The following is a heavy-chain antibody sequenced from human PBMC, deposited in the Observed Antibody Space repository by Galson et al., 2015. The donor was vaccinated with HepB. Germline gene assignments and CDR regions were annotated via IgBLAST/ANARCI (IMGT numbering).Heavy chain of an antibody. D-gene: IGHD3-10*01. J-gene: IGHJ3*02. CDR3: AREYGTMVRGPPGSGDAFDI. CDR2: INPSGGST. Sequence: SVKVSCKASGYTFTSYYMHWVRQAPGQGLEWMGIINPSGGSTSYAQKFQGRVTMTRDTSTSTVYMELSSLRSEDTAVYYCAREYGTMVRGPPGSGDAFDIWGQGTMVTVSS. V-gene: IGHV1-46*01. CDR1: GYTFTSYY.